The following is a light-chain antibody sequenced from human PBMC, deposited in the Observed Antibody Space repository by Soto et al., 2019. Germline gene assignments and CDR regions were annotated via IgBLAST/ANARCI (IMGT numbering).Light chain of an antibody. CDR1: SSNIGSNY. V-gene: IGLV1-47*01. J-gene: IGLJ2*01. CDR2: NND. Sequence: QSVLTQPPSASGTPGQRVTISCSGSSSNIGSNYVYWYQLLPGTGPKLLIYNNDQRPSGVPDRFSGSNSGNTATLTISRVEAGDEADYYCQVWDSGSAHQVFGGGTKLTVL. CDR3: QVWDSGSAHQV.